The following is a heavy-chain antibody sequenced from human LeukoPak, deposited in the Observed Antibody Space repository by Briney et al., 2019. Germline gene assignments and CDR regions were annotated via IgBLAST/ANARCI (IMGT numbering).Heavy chain of an antibody. CDR1: GFTFSSCV. J-gene: IGHJ4*02. D-gene: IGHD1-26*01. Sequence: GGSLRLSCAASGFTFSSCVMSWVRQAPGKGLEWIPIITGSSANTYYADSVKGRFTISRDNSKNTLYLQMNSLRAEDTAVYYCAKDVGVGTTTSRRTNFDYWGQGTLVTVSS. CDR2: ITGSSANT. V-gene: IGHV3-23*01. CDR3: AKDVGVGTTTSRRTNFDY.